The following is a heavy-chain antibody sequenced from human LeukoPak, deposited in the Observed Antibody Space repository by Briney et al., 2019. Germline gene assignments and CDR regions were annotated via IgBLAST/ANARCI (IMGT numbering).Heavy chain of an antibody. CDR3: ARVLRCSGGSCYYGYYYYYMDV. J-gene: IGHJ6*03. CDR1: GGSISSYY. V-gene: IGHV4-59*01. D-gene: IGHD2-15*01. CDR2: IYYSGST. Sequence: SETLSLTCTVSGGSISSYYWSWIRQPPGKGLEWIGYIYYSGSTNYNPSLKSRVTISVDTSKNQFSLKLSSVTAADTAVYYCARVLRCSGGSCYYGYYYYYMDVWGKGTTVTVSS.